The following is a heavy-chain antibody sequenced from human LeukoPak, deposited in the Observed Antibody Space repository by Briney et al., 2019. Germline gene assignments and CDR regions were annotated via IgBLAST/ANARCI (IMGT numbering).Heavy chain of an antibody. D-gene: IGHD6-13*01. Sequence: GGSLRLSCAVSGFTFEDYGMSWVRQGPGKGLEWVAGINWNGIIKRYGDSVRGRFTISRDKATNSLYLQMNSLRAEDTALYYCAKDNDGSSWYYFDYWGQGTLVTVSS. CDR3: AKDNDGSSWYYFDY. CDR1: GFTFEDYG. J-gene: IGHJ4*02. CDR2: INWNGIIK. V-gene: IGHV3-20*04.